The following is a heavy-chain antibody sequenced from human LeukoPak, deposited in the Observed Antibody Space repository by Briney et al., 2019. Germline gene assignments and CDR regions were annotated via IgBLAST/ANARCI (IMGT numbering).Heavy chain of an antibody. Sequence: GGAPRLSWSPSGFTLYRYSTRWGPPAPREGLEWVANIKQDGSEKYYVDSVKGRFTISRDNAKNSLYLQMNSLRAEDTAMYYCARKNGLDVWGQGTTVTVSS. CDR1: GFTLYRYS. CDR2: IKQDGSEK. CDR3: ARKNGLDV. V-gene: IGHV3-7*01. J-gene: IGHJ6*02.